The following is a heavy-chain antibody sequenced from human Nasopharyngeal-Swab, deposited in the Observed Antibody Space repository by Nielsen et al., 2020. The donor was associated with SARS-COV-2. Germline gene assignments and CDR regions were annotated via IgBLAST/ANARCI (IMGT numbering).Heavy chain of an antibody. V-gene: IGHV4-59*01. Sequence: SETLFLTCTVSGGSISNYLWNWIWQHPGKELEWIGHISYTVSTAYNPSVESRVTISLDRSRNQFSLRLTSVTAADTAVYYCARDQNGNSFYFDSWGQGTLVTVSS. CDR2: ISYTVST. CDR1: GGSISNYL. J-gene: IGHJ4*03. CDR3: ARDQNGNSFYFDS. D-gene: IGHD4-23*01.